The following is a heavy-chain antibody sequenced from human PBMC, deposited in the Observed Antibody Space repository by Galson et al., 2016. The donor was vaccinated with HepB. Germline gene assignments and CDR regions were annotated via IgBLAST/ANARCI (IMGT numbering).Heavy chain of an antibody. CDR3: ARGVLWFGDQKGNWFDP. CDR1: GDSISSSY. CDR2: IYYSGSA. Sequence: ESLCLTCNVSGDSISSSYWSWIGQPPGKGLEWIGSIYYSGSANYNPSLKRRVTIPLDTSKNQMSLTLSSVTAADTAVYYCARGVLWFGDQKGNWFDPWGQGRLVTVSS. J-gene: IGHJ5*02. V-gene: IGHV4-59*01. D-gene: IGHD3-10*01.